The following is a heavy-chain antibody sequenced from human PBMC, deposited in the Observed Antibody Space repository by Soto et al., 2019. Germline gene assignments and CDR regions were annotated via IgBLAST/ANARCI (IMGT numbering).Heavy chain of an antibody. J-gene: IGHJ4*02. V-gene: IGHV4-39*01. Sequence: KASETLSLTSTVSGGSISSSSYYWGWFRQTPGEGLEWIGSIYYSGSTYYNPSLKSRVTISVDTSKYQFSLKLSSVTAADTAVYYCARHGKPSGYDHWGSDFDYWGQGTLVTVSS. CDR3: ARHGKPSGYDHWGSDFDY. CDR1: GGSISSSSYY. D-gene: IGHD5-12*01. CDR2: IYYSGST.